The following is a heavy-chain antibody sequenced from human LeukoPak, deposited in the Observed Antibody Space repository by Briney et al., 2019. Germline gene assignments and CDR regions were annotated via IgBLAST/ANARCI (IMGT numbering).Heavy chain of an antibody. V-gene: IGHV4-59*08. J-gene: IGHJ2*01. CDR1: GGSISSVY. Sequence: SETLSPTCTVSGGSISSVYWSWIRQPPGKGLEWIGYLYSSGSTNYNPSLKSRVTMSVDTSKSQLSLTLSSVTAADTAVYYCARRAYYYDSSGFYHWYFDLWGRGSLVTVSS. D-gene: IGHD3-22*01. CDR3: ARRAYYYDSSGFYHWYFDL. CDR2: LYSSGST.